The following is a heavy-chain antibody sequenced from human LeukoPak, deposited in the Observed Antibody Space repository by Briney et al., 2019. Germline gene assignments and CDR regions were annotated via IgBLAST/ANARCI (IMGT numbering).Heavy chain of an antibody. CDR2: IIPIFGTA. Sequence: ASVKVSCXASGGTFSSYAISWVRQAHGQGLEWMGGIIPIFGTANYAQKFQGRVTITTDESTSTAYMELSSLRSEDTAVYYCAREAPAYYYDSGGYPGNYYFDYWGQGTLVTVSS. J-gene: IGHJ4*02. CDR3: AREAPAYYYDSGGYPGNYYFDY. V-gene: IGHV1-69*05. CDR1: GGTFSSYA. D-gene: IGHD3-22*01.